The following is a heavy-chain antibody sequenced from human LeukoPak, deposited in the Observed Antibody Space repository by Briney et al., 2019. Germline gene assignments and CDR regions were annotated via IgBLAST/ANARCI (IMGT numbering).Heavy chain of an antibody. CDR1: GYTFTGYY. D-gene: IGHD3-22*01. Sequence: VASVKVSCKASGYTFTGYYMHWVRQAPGQGLEWMGWINPNSGGTKYSQKFQGRVTITRDTSASTAYMELSSLRSEDTAVYYCAVAYYYDSSGPYAFDIWGQGTMVTVSS. CDR3: AVAYYYDSSGPYAFDI. CDR2: INPNSGGT. J-gene: IGHJ3*02. V-gene: IGHV1-2*02.